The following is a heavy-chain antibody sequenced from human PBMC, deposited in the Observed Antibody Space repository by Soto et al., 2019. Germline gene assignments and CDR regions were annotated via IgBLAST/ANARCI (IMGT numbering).Heavy chain of an antibody. Sequence: GGSLRLSCAAAGFTFSSYSMNWVRQAPGKGLEWVSFIGSSSGTIFYADSVKGRFTISRDNAKNSLYLQMNSLRDEDTAVYYCAREEYVGFNCFAPWGQGTLVTVSS. V-gene: IGHV3-48*02. D-gene: IGHD3-16*01. CDR2: IGSSSGTI. CDR3: AREEYVGFNCFAP. CDR1: GFTFSSYS. J-gene: IGHJ5*02.